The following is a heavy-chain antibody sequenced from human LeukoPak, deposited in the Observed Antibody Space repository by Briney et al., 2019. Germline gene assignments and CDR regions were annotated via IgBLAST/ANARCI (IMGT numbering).Heavy chain of an antibody. CDR1: GFTFSTYA. V-gene: IGHV3-30-3*01. J-gene: IGHJ5*02. CDR2: ISYDGNSQ. CDR3: ARTTYSSPCGFDL. D-gene: IGHD6-13*01. Sequence: GGSLRPSCAASGFTFSTYAMHWVRQAPGRGLEWVAFISYDGNSQYYADSVRGRFTISRDNSKNTMYLQMDSLKTGDTAVYYCARTTYSSPCGFDLWGQGTLVTVSS.